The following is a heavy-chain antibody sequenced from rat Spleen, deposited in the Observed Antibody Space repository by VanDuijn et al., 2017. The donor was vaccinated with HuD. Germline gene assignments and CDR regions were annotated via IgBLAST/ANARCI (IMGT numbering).Heavy chain of an antibody. Sequence: QVQLKESGPGLVQPSETLSLTCTVSGFSLTSYSVSWVRQPPGQGLEWIAAISSGGSTYYNSALKSRLSISKDTSKSQVFLKMNSLQTEDTATYYCARDRQPYWYFDFWGPGTMVTVSS. D-gene: IGHD1-10*01. CDR1: GFSLTSYS. CDR2: ISSGGST. CDR3: ARDRQPYWYFDF. V-gene: IGHV2-6*01. J-gene: IGHJ1*01.